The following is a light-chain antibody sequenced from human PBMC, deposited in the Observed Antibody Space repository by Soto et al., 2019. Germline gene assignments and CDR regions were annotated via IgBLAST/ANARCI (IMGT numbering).Light chain of an antibody. V-gene: IGKV1-39*01. CDR2: AAS. CDR1: QSVNTY. J-gene: IGKJ1*01. CDR3: QQGYSNPWT. Sequence: DIQMTQSPSSLSASVGYRVTITCRASQSVNTYLHWYQQKAEQAPKLLIYAASNLQSGVPSRFSGRGSGTDFTLTVESLQPEDFATYYCQQGYSNPWTFGQGTKVDIK.